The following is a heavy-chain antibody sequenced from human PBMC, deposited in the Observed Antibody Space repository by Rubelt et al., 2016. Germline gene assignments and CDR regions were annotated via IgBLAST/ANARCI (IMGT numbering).Heavy chain of an antibody. Sequence: QVQLVQSGSELKKPGASVKVSCKASGYTFTSYAMNWVRQAPGQGLEWMGWINTKTGKPTYAQGFTGRFVFSLDTSVSTAYLQISSLKAEDTAVYYCARVIAAAGRDGNYFDYWGQGTLVTVSS. J-gene: IGHJ4*02. CDR1: GYTFTSYA. CDR2: INTKTGKP. CDR3: ARVIAAAGRDGNYFDY. D-gene: IGHD6-13*01. V-gene: IGHV7-4-1*02.